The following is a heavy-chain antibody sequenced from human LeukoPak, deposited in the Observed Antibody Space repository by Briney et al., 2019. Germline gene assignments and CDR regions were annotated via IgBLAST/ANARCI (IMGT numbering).Heavy chain of an antibody. CDR1: GFTFSSHG. J-gene: IGHJ4*02. V-gene: IGHV3-30*18. CDR3: AKTPNYYDSSGYYFDY. D-gene: IGHD3-22*01. CDR2: ISYDGSNK. Sequence: PGGSLRLSCAASGFTFSSHGMHWVRQAPGKGLEWVAVISYDGSNKYYADSVKGRFTISRDNSKNTLYLQMNSLRAEDTAVYYCAKTPNYYDSSGYYFDYWGQGTLVTVSS.